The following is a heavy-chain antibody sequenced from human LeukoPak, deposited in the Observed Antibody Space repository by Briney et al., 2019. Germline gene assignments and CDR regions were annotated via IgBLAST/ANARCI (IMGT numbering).Heavy chain of an antibody. J-gene: IGHJ3*02. CDR3: ARKGRGDDYVWGSYRNPADAFDI. CDR2: IIPIFGTA. D-gene: IGHD3-16*02. Sequence: SVKVSCKASGGTFSSYAISWVRQAPGQGLEWMGGIIPIFGTANYAQKFQGRVTITADEPTSTAYMELSSLRSEDTAVYYCARKGRGDDYVWGSYRNPADAFDIWGQGTMVTVSS. V-gene: IGHV1-69*13. CDR1: GGTFSSYA.